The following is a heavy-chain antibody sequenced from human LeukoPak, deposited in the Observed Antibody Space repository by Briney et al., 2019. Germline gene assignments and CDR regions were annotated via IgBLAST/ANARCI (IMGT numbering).Heavy chain of an antibody. CDR1: GGSISSYY. J-gene: IGHJ4*02. V-gene: IGHV4-59*01. CDR3: ARVGVYCGGDCYLSD. D-gene: IGHD2-21*02. Sequence: NASETLSLTCTVSGGSISSYYWSWIRQPPGKGLEWIGYIYYSGSTNYNPSLKSRVTISVDTSKNQFSLKLSSVTAADTAVYYCARVGVYCGGDCYLSDWGQGTLVTVSS. CDR2: IYYSGST.